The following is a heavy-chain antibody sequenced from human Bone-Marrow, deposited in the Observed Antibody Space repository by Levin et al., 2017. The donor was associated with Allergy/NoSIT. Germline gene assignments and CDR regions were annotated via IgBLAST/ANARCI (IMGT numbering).Heavy chain of an antibody. D-gene: IGHD3-9*01. V-gene: IGHV3-21*01. J-gene: IGHJ6*02. Sequence: GESLKISCAASGFNFSTYNMNWVRQAPGKALEWVSSINSGSTDIYYADSLKGRFTISRDKAENSLYLQMNGLRAEDTAVYYCARDRSYGILRNYCMDVWGQGTTVAVSS. CDR2: INSGSTDI. CDR1: GFNFSTYN. CDR3: ARDRSYGILRNYCMDV.